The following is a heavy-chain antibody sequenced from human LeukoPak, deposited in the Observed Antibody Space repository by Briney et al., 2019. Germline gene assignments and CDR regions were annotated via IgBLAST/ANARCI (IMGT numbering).Heavy chain of an antibody. CDR2: IYYSGST. Sequence: PSETLSLTCTVSGGSISSYYWSWIRQPPGKGLEWIGYIYYSGSTNYNPSLKSRVTISVDTSKNQFSLKLSSVTAADTAVYYCARVTMVRGVTYYFEDWGQGTLVTVSS. CDR1: GGSISSYY. CDR3: ARVTMVRGVTYYFED. D-gene: IGHD3-10*01. V-gene: IGHV4-59*01. J-gene: IGHJ4*02.